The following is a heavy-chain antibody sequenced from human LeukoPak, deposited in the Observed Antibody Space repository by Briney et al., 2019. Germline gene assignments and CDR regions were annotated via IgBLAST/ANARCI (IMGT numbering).Heavy chain of an antibody. V-gene: IGHV3-30*18. J-gene: IGHJ4*02. Sequence: GGSLRLSCAASGFTFSSYGMHWVRQAPGKGLEWVAVISYDGSNKYYADSVKGRFTISRDNSKNTLYLQMNSLRAEDTAVYYCAKESRGSYYFPFDYWGQGTLVTVSS. CDR2: ISYDGSNK. D-gene: IGHD1-26*01. CDR3: AKESRGSYYFPFDY. CDR1: GFTFSSYG.